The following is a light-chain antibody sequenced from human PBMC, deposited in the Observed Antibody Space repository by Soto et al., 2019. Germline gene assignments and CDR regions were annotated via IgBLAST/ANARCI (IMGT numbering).Light chain of an antibody. V-gene: IGKV3-20*01. Sequence: EIVLTQSPGTLSLSPGERATLSCRASQSVSSRSLAWYQQKRGQAPRLLIYGTSSRATGIPDRFSGSGSGTDFTLTISRLEPEDFAIYYCQQYGTSFWTFGQGTKVEIK. J-gene: IGKJ1*01. CDR3: QQYGTSFWT. CDR2: GTS. CDR1: QSVSSRS.